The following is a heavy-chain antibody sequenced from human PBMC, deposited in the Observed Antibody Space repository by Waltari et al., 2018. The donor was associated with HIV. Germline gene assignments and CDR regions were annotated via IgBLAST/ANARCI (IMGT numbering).Heavy chain of an antibody. Sequence: QVQLQESGPGLVKPSGTLSLTCAVSGGSISSSNWWSWVRQPPGKGLEWIGEIYHSGSTNYNPSLNGRVTISVDKSKNQVSRNLSSVTAADTAVYYCARERGGSYSSAFDIWGQGTMVTVSS. V-gene: IGHV4-4*02. CDR2: IYHSGST. CDR3: ARERGGSYSSAFDI. D-gene: IGHD1-26*01. CDR1: GGSISSSNW. J-gene: IGHJ3*02.